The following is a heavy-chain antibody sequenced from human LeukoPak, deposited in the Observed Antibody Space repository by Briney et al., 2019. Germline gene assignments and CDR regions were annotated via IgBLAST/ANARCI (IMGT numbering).Heavy chain of an antibody. V-gene: IGHV3-49*04. D-gene: IGHD6-19*01. CDR2: IRSKAYGGTT. CDR3: TRAIAVAGPQELYYFDY. J-gene: IGHJ4*02. CDR1: GFTFSSYG. Sequence: GGSLRLSCAASGFTFSSYGMSWVRQAPGKGLEWVGFIRSKAYGGTTEYAASVKGRFTISRDDSKSIAYLQMNSLKTEDTAVYYCTRAIAVAGPQELYYFDYWGQGTLVTVSS.